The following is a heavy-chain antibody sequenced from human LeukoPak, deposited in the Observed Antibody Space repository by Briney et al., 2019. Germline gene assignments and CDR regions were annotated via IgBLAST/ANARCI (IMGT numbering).Heavy chain of an antibody. CDR3: ARRSSSWRFDP. V-gene: IGHV4-34*01. CDR1: GGSFSGYY. CDR2: INHSGST. Sequence: PSETLSLTCAVYGGSFSGYYWSWIRQPPGKGLEWIGEINHSGSTNYNSSLKSRVTISVDTSKNQFSLKLSSVTAADTAVYYCARRSSSWRFDPWGQGTLVTVSS. J-gene: IGHJ5*02. D-gene: IGHD6-13*01.